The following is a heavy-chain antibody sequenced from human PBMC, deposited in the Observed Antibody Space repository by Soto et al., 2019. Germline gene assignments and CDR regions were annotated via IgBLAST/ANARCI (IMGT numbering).Heavy chain of an antibody. D-gene: IGHD1-26*01. J-gene: IGHJ4*02. CDR3: AKVVGMEYYFDY. CDR1: GFTFSSYG. CDR2: ISYDGSNK. Sequence: GGSLRLSCAASGFTFSSYGMHWVRQAPGKGLEWVAVISYDGSNKYYADSVKGRFTISRDNSKNTLYLQMNSLRAEDTAVYYCAKVVGMEYYFDYWGQGTLVTVSS. V-gene: IGHV3-30*18.